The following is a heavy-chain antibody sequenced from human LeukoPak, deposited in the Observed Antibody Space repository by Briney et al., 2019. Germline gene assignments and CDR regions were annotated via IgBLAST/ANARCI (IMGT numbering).Heavy chain of an antibody. CDR3: ARKRNYGSGSLFWFDP. Sequence: SETLSLTCAVYGGSFSGYYWSWIRQPPGKGLEWIGEINHSGSTNYNPSLKSRVTISVDTSKNQFSLKLSSVTAADTAVYYCARKRNYGSGSLFWFDPWGQGTLATVSS. J-gene: IGHJ5*02. CDR1: GGSFSGYY. CDR2: INHSGST. D-gene: IGHD3-10*01. V-gene: IGHV4-34*01.